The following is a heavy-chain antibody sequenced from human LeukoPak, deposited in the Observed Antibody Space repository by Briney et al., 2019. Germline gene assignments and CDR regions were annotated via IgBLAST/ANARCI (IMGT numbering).Heavy chain of an antibody. CDR1: GFTFNIYA. J-gene: IGHJ4*02. CDR2: ISSSCGST. CDR3: AESPMTRVTTGGFDF. V-gene: IGHV3-23*01. Sequence: PGGSLRLSCAASGFTFNIYAMSCVRQAPGKGLEWVSSISSSCGSTYYVDSVKGRFTISRDNSKNTLYLQMNSLRAEDTAVYYCAESPMTRVTTGGFDFWGQGTLVTVSS. D-gene: IGHD4-17*01.